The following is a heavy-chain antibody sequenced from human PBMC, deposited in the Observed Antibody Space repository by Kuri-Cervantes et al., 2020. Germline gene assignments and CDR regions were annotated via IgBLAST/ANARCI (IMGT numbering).Heavy chain of an antibody. J-gene: IGHJ4*02. D-gene: IGHD5-12*01. CDR1: GFTFRDYY. CDR2: ISKSGDSI. CDR3: VREFGGNEDY. V-gene: IGHV3-11*04. Sequence: GESLKISCAASGFTFRDYYMSWIRQAPGKGLEWVSYISKSGDSIYYVDSVKGRFTISRDNAKNTLYLQMNNLRVEDTALYYCVREFGGNEDYWGQGTLVTVSS.